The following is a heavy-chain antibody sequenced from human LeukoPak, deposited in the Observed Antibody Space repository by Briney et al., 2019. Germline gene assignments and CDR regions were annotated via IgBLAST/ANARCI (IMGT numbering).Heavy chain of an antibody. Sequence: GESLRISCKASGSSFTSYWISWVRQLPGKGLEWMGKIDPSDSYTNYSPSFQGHVTISADKSVSTAYLQWSSLKASDTAIYYCARGQYYFGSGSSWGQGTLVTVSS. CDR1: GSSFTSYW. J-gene: IGHJ5*02. V-gene: IGHV5-10-1*01. D-gene: IGHD3-10*01. CDR2: IDPSDSYT. CDR3: ARGQYYFGSGSS.